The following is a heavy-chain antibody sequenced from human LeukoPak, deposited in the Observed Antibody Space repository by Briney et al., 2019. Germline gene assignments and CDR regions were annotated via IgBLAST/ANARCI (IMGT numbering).Heavy chain of an antibody. V-gene: IGHV3-74*01. CDR3: ARDLNDLLQNYRSTWYPADY. CDR2: VNNDGSST. D-gene: IGHD6-13*01. J-gene: IGHJ4*02. Sequence: PGGSLRLSCAASGFTFSTYWMNWVRQAPGKGLVWVSRVNNDGSSTSYADSVKGRFTISRDNTKNTLYLQMNSLRAEDTAVYYCARDLNDLLQNYRSTWYPADYWGQGTLVTVS. CDR1: GFTFSTYW.